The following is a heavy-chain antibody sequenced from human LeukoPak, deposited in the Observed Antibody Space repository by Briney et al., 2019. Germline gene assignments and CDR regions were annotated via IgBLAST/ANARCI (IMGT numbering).Heavy chain of an antibody. CDR1: GYTFTGYY. CDR3: ARTPFSSSWYVDY. CDR2: INTNTGNP. D-gene: IGHD6-13*01. Sequence: ASVKVSCKASGYTFTGYYMHWVRQAPGQGLEWMGWINTNTGNPTYAQGFTGRFVFSLDTSVSTAYLQISSLKAEDTAVYYCARTPFSSSWYVDYWGQGTLVTVSS. J-gene: IGHJ4*02. V-gene: IGHV7-4-1*02.